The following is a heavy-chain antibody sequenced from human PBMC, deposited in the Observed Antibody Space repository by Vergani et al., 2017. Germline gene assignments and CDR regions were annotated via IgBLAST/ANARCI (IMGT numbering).Heavy chain of an antibody. CDR2: MNPNSVNT. V-gene: IGHV1-8*01. CDR3: ARATSTPRGYCSSTSCYTDDYYYMDV. Sequence: QVQLVQSGAEVKKPGASVKVSCKASGYTFTSYDINWVRQATGQGLEWMGWMNPNSVNTGYAQKFQGRVTMTRNTSISTAYMELSSLRSEDTAVYYCARATSTPRGYCSSTSCYTDDYYYMDVWGKGTTVTVSS. J-gene: IGHJ6*03. CDR1: GYTFTSYD. D-gene: IGHD2-2*02.